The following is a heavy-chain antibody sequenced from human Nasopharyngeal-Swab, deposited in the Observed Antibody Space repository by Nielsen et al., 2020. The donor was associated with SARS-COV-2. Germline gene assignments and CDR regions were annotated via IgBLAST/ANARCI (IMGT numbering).Heavy chain of an antibody. CDR3: AKDTAYYPVVAFDI. Sequence: SLTIYCAASGFTFDDYAMHWVRQAPGKGLEWVSGISWNSGSIGYAYSVKGRFTISRDNAKNSLYLQMNSLRAEDTALYYCAKDTAYYPVVAFDIWGQGTMVTVSS. CDR1: GFTFDDYA. V-gene: IGHV3-9*01. J-gene: IGHJ3*02. D-gene: IGHD3-10*01. CDR2: ISWNSGSI.